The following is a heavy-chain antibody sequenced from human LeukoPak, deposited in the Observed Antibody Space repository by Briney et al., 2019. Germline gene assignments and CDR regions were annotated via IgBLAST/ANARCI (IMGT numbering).Heavy chain of an antibody. CDR3: AKGVAARPVPYYYYMDV. CDR2: VIPIFGTA. CDR1: GGTFSSYA. Sequence: SVKVSCKASGGTFSSYAISWVRQAPGQGLEWMGGVIPIFGTANYAQKFQGRVTITADKSTSTAYMELSSLRSEDTAVYYCAKGVAARPVPYYYYMDVWGKGTTVTVP. V-gene: IGHV1-69*06. D-gene: IGHD6-6*01. J-gene: IGHJ6*03.